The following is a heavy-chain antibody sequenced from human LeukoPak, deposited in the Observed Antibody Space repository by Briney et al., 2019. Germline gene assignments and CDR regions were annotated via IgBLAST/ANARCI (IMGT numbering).Heavy chain of an antibody. D-gene: IGHD3-3*01. Sequence: GESLRLSCAASGFTFAADAMSWVRQAPGKGLEWVSGITGNGGYNTYYAESVKGRFIISRDDSKNTLYLQMNSLRAEDTAVYYCAKGRNRITIFGVVTQDFDYWGQGTLVTVSS. CDR1: GFTFAADA. CDR3: AKGRNRITIFGVVTQDFDY. CDR2: ITGNGGYNT. V-gene: IGHV3-23*01. J-gene: IGHJ4*02.